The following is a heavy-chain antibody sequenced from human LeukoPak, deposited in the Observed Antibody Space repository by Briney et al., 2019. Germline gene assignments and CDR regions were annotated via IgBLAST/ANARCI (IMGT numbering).Heavy chain of an antibody. Sequence: SETLSLTCTVSGGSVSSGTSYWSWIRQPPGKGLEWIGDVYYSGSTNYNPSLKSRVTISVDTSKNQFSLKLSSVIAADTAVYYCAGFRYDSSGYYYYGMDVWGQGTTVTVSS. J-gene: IGHJ6*02. D-gene: IGHD3-22*01. CDR1: GGSVSSGTSY. CDR2: VYYSGST. V-gene: IGHV4-61*01. CDR3: AGFRYDSSGYYYYGMDV.